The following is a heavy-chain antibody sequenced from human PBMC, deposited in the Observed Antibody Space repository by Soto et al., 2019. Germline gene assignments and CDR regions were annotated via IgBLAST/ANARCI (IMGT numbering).Heavy chain of an antibody. CDR1: GGSMNNYY. Sequence: PSETLSLTCTVSGGSMNNYYWSWIRQPAGEGLEWIGRISSSGSTTYNPSLKGRLTMSIDTSNNHFTVTLNSVTAADAALYYCARGGYYYGHYYFDSWGQGTLVTVSS. CDR3: ARGGYYYGHYYFDS. J-gene: IGHJ4*02. V-gene: IGHV4-4*07. CDR2: ISSSGST. D-gene: IGHD3-22*01.